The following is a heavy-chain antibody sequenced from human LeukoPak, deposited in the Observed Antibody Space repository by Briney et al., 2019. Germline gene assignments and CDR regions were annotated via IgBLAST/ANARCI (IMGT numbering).Heavy chain of an antibody. V-gene: IGHV2-5*01. D-gene: IGHD5-18*01. CDR3: AQIQLSPRVFDY. Sequence: KESGPTLVNPTQTLTLTCTFSGFSLSTSGVGVGWIRQPPGKALEWLALIYWNDDKRYSPSLKSRLTITKDTSKNQVVLTMTNMDPVDTATYYRAQIQLSPRVFDYWGQGTLVTVSS. CDR1: GFSLSTSGVG. J-gene: IGHJ4*02. CDR2: IYWNDDK.